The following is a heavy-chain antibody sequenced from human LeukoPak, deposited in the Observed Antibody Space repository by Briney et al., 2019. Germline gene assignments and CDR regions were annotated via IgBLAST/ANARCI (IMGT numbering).Heavy chain of an antibody. CDR1: GDSITTAGSS. CDR3: ATVGRSSGLDWVFDL. J-gene: IGHJ2*01. D-gene: IGHD6-25*01. V-gene: IGHV4-30-2*01. Sequence: SQTLSLTCDVSGDSITTAGSSWGWIRQPPGSGLEWIGNIYHGVSTYYNPSLKSRVIITVDESKTQFSLELTSITAADTAVYYCATVGRSSGLDWVFDLWGRGILVTVSS. CDR2: IYHGVST.